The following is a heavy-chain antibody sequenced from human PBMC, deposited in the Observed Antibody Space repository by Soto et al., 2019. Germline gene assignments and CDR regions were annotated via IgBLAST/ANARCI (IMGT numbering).Heavy chain of an antibody. D-gene: IGHD2-15*01. CDR2: IRGDNRYI. CDR3: ARDRCRGGTCDRTYDLDS. CDR1: GLGFSSYT. J-gene: IGHJ3*02. Sequence: GGSLRLSCAASGLGFSSYTMNWVRKAPGKRLEWVSSIRGDNRYIYYAVSVKGRFTISRDAAKNSLYLQLNSLRSDNTAAYYCARDRCRGGTCDRTYDLDSWGQGTRVTVS. V-gene: IGHV3-21*01.